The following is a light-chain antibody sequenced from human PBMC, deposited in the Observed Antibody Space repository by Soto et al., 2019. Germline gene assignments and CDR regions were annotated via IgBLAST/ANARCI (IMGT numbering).Light chain of an antibody. CDR3: QQYHNWGT. CDR1: QSVSSN. CDR2: GAS. V-gene: IGKV3D-15*01. Sequence: EIVMTQSPGTLSLSLGETATLSCGASQSVSSNLAWYQQNPGQAPRLLIYGASTRATDIPARVSGSGSGTDFTLTSSGLQPDDFAVYSCQQYHNWGTVGGGPKV. J-gene: IGKJ4*01.